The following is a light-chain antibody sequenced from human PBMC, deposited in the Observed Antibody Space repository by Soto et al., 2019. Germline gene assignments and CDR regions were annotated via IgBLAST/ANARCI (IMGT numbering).Light chain of an antibody. CDR3: CLYVGGTTDV. V-gene: IGLV2-23*01. CDR1: VGL. CDR2: DDT. Sequence: QSALTRPASASGSPGQSITICCPGTVGLVSWYQQHPGKVPKLIIYDDTKRPSGVSSRFSGSTSGNTASLTITGLQTEDGADYYCCLYVGGTTDVFGTGTKVTVL. J-gene: IGLJ1*01.